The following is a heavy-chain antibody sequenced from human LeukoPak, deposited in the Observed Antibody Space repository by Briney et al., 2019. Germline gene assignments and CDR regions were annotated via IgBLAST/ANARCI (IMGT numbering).Heavy chain of an antibody. CDR3: ARESQSAYYFDSSGYEDAFDI. CDR2: IKQDGSEK. V-gene: IGHV3-7*01. J-gene: IGHJ3*02. D-gene: IGHD3-22*01. CDR1: GFTFSSYW. Sequence: GGSLRLSCAASGFTFSSYWMSWVRQAPGKGREWVANIKQDGSEKYYMDSVKGRFTISRDNAKNSLYLQMNSLRAEDTAVYYCARESQSAYYFDSSGYEDAFDIWGQGTMVTVSS.